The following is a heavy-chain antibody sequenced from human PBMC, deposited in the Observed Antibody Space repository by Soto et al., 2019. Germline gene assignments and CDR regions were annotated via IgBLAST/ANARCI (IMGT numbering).Heavy chain of an antibody. J-gene: IGHJ4*02. CDR2: INPSGGST. V-gene: IGHV1-46*03. CDR1: GYTFTSYY. D-gene: IGHD3-3*01. CDR3: ARDSNDFWSGYYRGPFDY. Sequence: WASVKVSCKASGYTFTSYYMHWVRQAPGQGLEWMGIINPSGGSTSYAQKFQGRVTMTRDTSTSTVYMELSSLRSEDTAVYYCARDSNDFWSGYYRGPFDYWGQGTLVTVAS.